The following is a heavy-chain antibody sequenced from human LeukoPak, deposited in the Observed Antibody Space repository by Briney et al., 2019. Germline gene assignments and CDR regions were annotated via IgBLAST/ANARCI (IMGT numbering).Heavy chain of an antibody. CDR2: INPNSGGT. Sequence: ASVKVSCKASGYTFTGYYMHWVRQAPGQGLEWKGRINPNSGGTNYAQKFQGRVTMTRDTSISTAYMELSRLRSDDTAVYYCARDRVIGGVGATDHLDYWGQGTLVTVSS. CDR3: ARDRVIGGVGATDHLDY. D-gene: IGHD1-26*01. V-gene: IGHV1-2*06. CDR1: GYTFTGYY. J-gene: IGHJ4*02.